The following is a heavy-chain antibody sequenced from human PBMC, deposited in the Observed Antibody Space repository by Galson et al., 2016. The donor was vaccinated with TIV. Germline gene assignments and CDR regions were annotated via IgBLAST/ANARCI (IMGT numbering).Heavy chain of an antibody. CDR1: GFTLSDYY. J-gene: IGHJ6*02. Sequence: SLRLSCAASGFTLSDYYMTWIRQAPGRGLDWLSYITYSGSPTYAADAMRGRLTISRDIAKNSIFLDMSSLRADDTAVYYCARYAGRNYALDVWGQGTTVTVSS. V-gene: IGHV3-11*01. CDR2: ITYSGSPT. CDR3: ARYAGRNYALDV. D-gene: IGHD2-8*01.